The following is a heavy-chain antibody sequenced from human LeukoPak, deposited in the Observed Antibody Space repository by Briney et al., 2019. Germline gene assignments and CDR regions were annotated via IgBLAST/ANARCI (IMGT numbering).Heavy chain of an antibody. J-gene: IGHJ4*02. V-gene: IGHV4-31*03. CDR3: ARHGVTTLSFDY. CDR2: IRDGGTA. CDR1: GGSISSGGLY. D-gene: IGHD3-22*01. Sequence: SETLSLTCTVSGGSISSGGLYWSWIRQHPGKGLEWIGYIRDGGTAYYNPSLKSRVSISLGTSKNQFSLNLSSVTAADTAVYYCARHGVTTLSFDYWGQGTLVTVSS.